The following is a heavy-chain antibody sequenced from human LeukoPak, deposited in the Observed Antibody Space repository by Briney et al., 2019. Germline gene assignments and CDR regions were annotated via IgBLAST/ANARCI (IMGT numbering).Heavy chain of an antibody. V-gene: IGHV3-30-3*01. J-gene: IGHJ3*02. CDR2: ISYDGSNK. Sequence: GGSLRLSCAASGFTFSSYAMHWVRQAPGKGLEWVAVISYDGSNKYFADSVKGRFTISRDSSKNTLYLQMNSLRAEDTAVYYCARAFSGPDAFDIWGQGTMVTVSS. D-gene: IGHD6-19*01. CDR1: GFTFSSYA. CDR3: ARAFSGPDAFDI.